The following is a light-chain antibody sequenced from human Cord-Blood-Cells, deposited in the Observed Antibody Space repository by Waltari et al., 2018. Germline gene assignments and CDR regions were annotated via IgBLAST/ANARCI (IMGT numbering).Light chain of an antibody. CDR1: SSDVGGYNY. CDR2: EVS. Sequence: QSALTQPASVSGSPGQSITIPCPGTSSDVGGYNYVSWYHQHAGKAPKLMSYEVSNRPSGVSTRFSGSKSDNTASLTISGLQAEDEADYYCSSYTSSSSVVFGGGTKLTVL. J-gene: IGLJ2*01. CDR3: SSYTSSSSVV. V-gene: IGLV2-14*01.